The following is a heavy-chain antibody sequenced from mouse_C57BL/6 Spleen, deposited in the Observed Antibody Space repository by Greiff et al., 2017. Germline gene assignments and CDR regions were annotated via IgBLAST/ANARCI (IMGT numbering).Heavy chain of an antibody. V-gene: IGHV1-82*01. CDR1: GYAFSSSW. CDR3: ARRRYYSNYGWYFDV. D-gene: IGHD2-5*01. J-gene: IGHJ1*03. CDR2: IYPGDGDT. Sequence: VQLQQSGPELVKPGASVKTSCKASGYAFSSSWMNWVKQRPGKGLEWIGRIYPGDGDTNYNGKFKGKATLTADKSSSTAYMQLSSLTSEDSAVYFCARRRYYSNYGWYFDVWGTGTTVTVSS.